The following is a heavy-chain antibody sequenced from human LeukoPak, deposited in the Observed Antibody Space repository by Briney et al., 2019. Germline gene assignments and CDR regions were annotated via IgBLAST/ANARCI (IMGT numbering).Heavy chain of an antibody. Sequence: SETLSLTCTVSGGSISSGGYYWSWIRQHPGKGLEWIGYIYYSGSTYYNPSLKSRVTISVDTSKNQFSLKLSSVTAADTAVYYCARDLDRPDNWFDPWGQGTLVTVSS. CDR2: IYYSGST. CDR3: ARDLDRPDNWFDP. V-gene: IGHV4-31*03. J-gene: IGHJ5*02. CDR1: GGSISSGGYY.